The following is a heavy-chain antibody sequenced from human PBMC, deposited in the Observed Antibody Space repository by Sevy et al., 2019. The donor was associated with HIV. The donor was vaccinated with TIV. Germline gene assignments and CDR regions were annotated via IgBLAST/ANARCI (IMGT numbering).Heavy chain of an antibody. CDR2: ISYDINNK. CDR1: GFTFFAYT. J-gene: IGHJ6*02. CDR3: ARDLGAAGNGLDV. Sequence: GGSLRLSCAASGFTFFAYTMHWVRQAPGKGLEWVALISYDINNKYYADSVKGRFTISRDNSKNTLYLQMNSLGAEETAVYYCARDLGAAGNGLDVWGQGTTVTVSS. V-gene: IGHV3-30-3*01. D-gene: IGHD1-26*01.